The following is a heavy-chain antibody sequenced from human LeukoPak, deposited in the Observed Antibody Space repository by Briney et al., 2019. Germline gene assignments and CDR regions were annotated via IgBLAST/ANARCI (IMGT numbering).Heavy chain of an antibody. V-gene: IGHV4-59*12. CDR1: GGSISSYY. J-gene: IGHJ4*02. D-gene: IGHD6-13*01. CDR3: ARGAAAGYLDFDY. CDR2: IYYSGST. Sequence: SETLSLTCTVSGGSISSYYWSWIRQPPGKGLEWIGYIYYSGSTNYNPSLKSRVTISVDTSKNQFSLKLSSVTAADTAVYYCARGAAAGYLDFDYWGQGTLVTVSS.